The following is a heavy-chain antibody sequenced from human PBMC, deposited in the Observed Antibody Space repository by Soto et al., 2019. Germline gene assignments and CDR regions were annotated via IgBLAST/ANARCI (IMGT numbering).Heavy chain of an antibody. D-gene: IGHD2-2*01. CDR1: GFTFSSYS. CDR2: ISSSSSTI. CDR3: ARVRAHYCSSTSCPNAFDI. J-gene: IGHJ3*02. V-gene: IGHV3-48*01. Sequence: PGGSLRLSCAASGFTFSSYSMNWVRQAPGKGLEWVSYISSSSSTIYYADSVKGRFTISRDNAKNSLYLQMNSLRAEDTAVYYCARVRAHYCSSTSCPNAFDIWGQGTTVTVSS.